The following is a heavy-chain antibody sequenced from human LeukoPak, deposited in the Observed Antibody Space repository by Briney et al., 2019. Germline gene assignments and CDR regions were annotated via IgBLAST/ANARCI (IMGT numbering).Heavy chain of an antibody. D-gene: IGHD6-19*01. CDR2: ISSGSTI. Sequence: GGSLRLSCAASGCTFSSYERNWVRQAPGKGLEWVSYISSGSTIYDADSVKGRFTISRDNAKNSLYLQMNSLRAEDTAVYYCARESIAVAGAPFDYWGQGTLVTVSS. J-gene: IGHJ4*02. CDR1: GCTFSSYE. V-gene: IGHV3-48*03. CDR3: ARESIAVAGAPFDY.